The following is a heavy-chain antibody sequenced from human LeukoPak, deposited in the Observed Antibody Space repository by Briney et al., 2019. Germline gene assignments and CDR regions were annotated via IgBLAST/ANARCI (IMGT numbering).Heavy chain of an antibody. CDR3: ARDAPVLLWFGESSNYFDS. J-gene: IGHJ4*02. CDR2: ISYAGSNK. D-gene: IGHD3-10*01. CDR1: GFTFSNYA. Sequence: GGSLRLSCAASGFTFSNYAMHWVRQAPGKGLEWVAVISYAGSNKYYADSVKGRFSIPRDNSKNTLYLQMNSLRAEDTAVYYCARDAPVLLWFGESSNYFDSWGQGTLVTVSS. V-gene: IGHV3-30-3*01.